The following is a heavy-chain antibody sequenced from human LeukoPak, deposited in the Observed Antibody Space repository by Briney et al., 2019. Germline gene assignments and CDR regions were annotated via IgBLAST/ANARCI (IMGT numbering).Heavy chain of an antibody. V-gene: IGHV3-23*01. D-gene: IGHD2-8*01. CDR3: AREQTGSFFNDFDY. Sequence: GGSLRLSCAASGFTFSSYAMTRVRQAPGKGLEWVSAISNGGGNTYYADSVKGRFTISRDNTKNTLYLQMNSLRAEDTALYFCAREQTGSFFNDFDYWGQGTLVTVSS. J-gene: IGHJ4*02. CDR1: GFTFSSYA. CDR2: ISNGGGNT.